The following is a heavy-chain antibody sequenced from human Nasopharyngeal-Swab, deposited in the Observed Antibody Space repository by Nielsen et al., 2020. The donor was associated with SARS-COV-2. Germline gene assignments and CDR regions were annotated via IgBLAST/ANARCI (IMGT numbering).Heavy chain of an antibody. CDR3: ARVESYDSSGYYFDY. CDR1: GGTFSSYA. CDR2: IIPIFGTA. J-gene: IGHJ4*02. D-gene: IGHD3-22*01. V-gene: IGHV1-69*13. Sequence: AVKVSCKASGGTFSSYAITWVRQAPGQGLEWMGGIIPIFGTANYAQKFQGRVTITADESTSKAYMELSSLRSEDTAVYYCARVESYDSSGYYFDYWGQGTLVTVSS.